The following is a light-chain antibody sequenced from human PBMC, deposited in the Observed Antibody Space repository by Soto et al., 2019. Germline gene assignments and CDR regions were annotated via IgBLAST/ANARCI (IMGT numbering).Light chain of an antibody. J-gene: IGKJ5*01. V-gene: IGKV3-20*01. CDR3: QHYDSLPIT. Sequence: DIVLTQTPGTLSLSPGERATLSCRASQSVSSSYLAWYQQKPGQAPRLLIYGASSRATGIPDRFSGSGSGTDFTLTISRLEPEDFAVFYCQHYDSLPITFGQGTLLEI. CDR2: GAS. CDR1: QSVSSSY.